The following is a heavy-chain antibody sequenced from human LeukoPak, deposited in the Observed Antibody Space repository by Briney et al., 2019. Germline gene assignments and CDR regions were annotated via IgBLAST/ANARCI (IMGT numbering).Heavy chain of an antibody. D-gene: IGHD3-22*01. CDR1: GFTFSSYW. CDR3: ARASSGSSYYYMDV. Sequence: PGGSLRLSCAASGFTFSSYWMHWVRQAPGEGLVWVSRINSDGSSTSYADSVKGRFTISRDNAKNTLYLQMNSLRAEDTAVYYCARASSGSSYYYMDVWGKGTTVTVSS. V-gene: IGHV3-74*01. J-gene: IGHJ6*03. CDR2: INSDGSST.